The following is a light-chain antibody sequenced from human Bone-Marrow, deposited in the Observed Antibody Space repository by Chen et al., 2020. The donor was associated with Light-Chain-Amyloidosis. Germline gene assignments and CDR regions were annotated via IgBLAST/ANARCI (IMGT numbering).Light chain of an antibody. CDR1: SGSIATNY. V-gene: IGLV6-57*01. Sequence: NFMMTQPHSVAESPGKTVIISCTRSSGSIATNYAQWYQQRPGSSPTTVIYEDDQRPSGVPDRFSGSIDRSSNSASLTISGLKTEDEADYYCQSYQGSSQGVFGGGTKLTVL. CDR2: EDD. CDR3: QSYQGSSQGV. J-gene: IGLJ3*02.